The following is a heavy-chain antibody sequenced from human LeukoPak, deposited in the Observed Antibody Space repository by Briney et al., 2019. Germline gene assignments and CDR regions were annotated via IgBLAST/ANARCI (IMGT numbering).Heavy chain of an antibody. CDR3: ARVGCISTSCYDLDY. CDR2: ISSSSAYI. Sequence: GGSLRLSCAASGFSFSSFGMNWVRQAPGKGLECVSSISSSSAYIYYADSVKGRFTISRDNAKNPLYLQMNSLRAEDTAVYYCARVGCISTSCYDLDYWGQGTLVTVSS. D-gene: IGHD2-2*01. V-gene: IGHV3-21*01. CDR1: GFSFSSFG. J-gene: IGHJ4*02.